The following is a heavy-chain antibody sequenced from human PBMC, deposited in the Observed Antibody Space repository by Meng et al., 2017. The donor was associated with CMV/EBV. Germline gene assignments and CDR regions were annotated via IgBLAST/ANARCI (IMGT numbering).Heavy chain of an antibody. CDR1: GGSISSYY. V-gene: IGHV4-59*01. CDR3: ARDRRCSSTSCYTAAAAEYYYYGMDV. CDR2: IYYSGST. J-gene: IGHJ6*02. Sequence: SETLSLTCTVSGGSISSYYWSWIRQPPGKGLEWIGYIYYSGSTNYNPSLKSRVTISVDTSKNQFSLKLSSVTAADTAVYYCARDRRCSSTSCYTAAAAEYYYYGMDVWGQGTTVTVSS. D-gene: IGHD2-2*02.